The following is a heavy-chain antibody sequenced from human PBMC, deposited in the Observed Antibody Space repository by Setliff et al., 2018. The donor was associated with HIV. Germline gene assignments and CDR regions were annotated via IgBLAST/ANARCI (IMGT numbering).Heavy chain of an antibody. CDR3: ARLPSSREGVDYYYYYMDV. Sequence: GESLKISCKGSGYSFTSYWIGWVRQMPGKGLEWMGIIYPGDSDTRYSPSFQGQVTISADKSISTDYLQWSSLKASDTAMYYCARLPSSREGVDYYYYYMDVWGKGTTVTVSS. CDR1: GYSFTSYW. D-gene: IGHD1-26*01. CDR2: IYPGDSDT. V-gene: IGHV5-51*01. J-gene: IGHJ6*03.